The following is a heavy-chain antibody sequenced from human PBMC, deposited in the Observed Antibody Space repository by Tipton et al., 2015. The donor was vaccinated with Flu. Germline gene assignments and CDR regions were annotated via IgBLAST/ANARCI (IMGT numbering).Heavy chain of an antibody. J-gene: IGHJ4*02. D-gene: IGHD3-22*01. V-gene: IGHV4-34*01. Sequence: TLSLTCSVYGGSFSGYFWTWIRQPPGKGLEWIEEINHSGSIHYSSSLKSRLTMSVDSSKNQFSLHLSSVTAADTAVYYCARVSPRRVTAIMVVMLPEGYFDSWGQGTMVIVSS. CDR1: GGSFSGYF. CDR2: INHSGSI. CDR3: ARVSPRRVTAIMVVMLPEGYFDS.